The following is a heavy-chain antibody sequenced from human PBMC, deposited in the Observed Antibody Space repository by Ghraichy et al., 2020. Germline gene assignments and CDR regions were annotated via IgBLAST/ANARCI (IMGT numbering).Heavy chain of an antibody. Sequence: GGSLRLSCAASGFVFSRYAMSWVRQAPGKGLDWVSAISTSGATTYYADSVKGRFTISRDNSKNTMYLQMDSLRAGDTALYYCAKKGYDNSGYYYPEQDWGPGTLVTVSS. CDR1: GFVFSRYA. CDR3: AKKGYDNSGYYYPEQD. D-gene: IGHD3-22*01. J-gene: IGHJ4*02. V-gene: IGHV3-23*01. CDR2: ISTSGATT.